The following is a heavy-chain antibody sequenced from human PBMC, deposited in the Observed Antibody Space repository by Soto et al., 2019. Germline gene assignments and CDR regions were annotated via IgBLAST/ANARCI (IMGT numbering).Heavy chain of an antibody. CDR3: ARDQVVVVQASIRQDYYFYGLDV. CDR1: GFTFSSYA. V-gene: IGHV3-30-3*01. CDR2: ISYDGSNK. D-gene: IGHD2-2*02. J-gene: IGHJ6*02. Sequence: GGSLRLSCAASGFTFSSYAMHWVRQAPGKGLEWVAVISYDGSNKYYADSVKGRFTISRDNSKNTLYLQMNSLRAEDTAVYYCARDQVVVVQASIRQDYYFYGLDVCGQGPTVTVYS.